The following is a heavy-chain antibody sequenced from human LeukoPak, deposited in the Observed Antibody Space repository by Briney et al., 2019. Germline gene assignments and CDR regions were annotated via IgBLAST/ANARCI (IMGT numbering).Heavy chain of an antibody. V-gene: IGHV4-34*01. CDR2: INHSGST. CDR3: ARGPFNYYDSSGYPRGYFDY. J-gene: IGHJ4*02. CDR1: GGSFSGYY. Sequence: SETLSLTCAVYGGSFSGYYWSWIRQPPGKGLEWIGEINHSGSTNYNPSLKSRVTISVDTSKNQFSLKLSSVTAADTAVYYCARGPFNYYDSSGYPRGYFDYWGQGTPVTVSS. D-gene: IGHD3-22*01.